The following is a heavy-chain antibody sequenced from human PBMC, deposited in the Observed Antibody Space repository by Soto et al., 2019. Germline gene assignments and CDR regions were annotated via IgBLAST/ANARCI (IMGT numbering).Heavy chain of an antibody. CDR3: ARRYGSAFDI. Sequence: QVQLQESGPGLVKPSETLSLTCTVSGGSISSYYWSWIRQPPGKGLEWIEYIYYSGSTNYNPSRRSRVTISVDPSRNQFSLKLTSVTAADTAVYYCARRYGSAFDIWGQGTMVTVSS. CDR2: IYYSGST. V-gene: IGHV4-59*01. J-gene: IGHJ3*02. CDR1: GGSISSYY. D-gene: IGHD3-10*01.